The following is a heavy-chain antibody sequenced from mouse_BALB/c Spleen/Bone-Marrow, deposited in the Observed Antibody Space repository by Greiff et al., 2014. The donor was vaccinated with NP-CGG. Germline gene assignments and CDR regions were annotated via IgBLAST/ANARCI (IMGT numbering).Heavy chain of an antibody. J-gene: IGHJ3*01. CDR1: GHSFTGYN. D-gene: IGHD2-14*01. Sequence: EVQLVESGPELEKPSASVKISCKASGHSFTGYNMNWVKQSHGKSLEWIGNIDPYYGTTTFNQKFKDKATLTVDKSSSTAYMQLKSLTSEDSAVYYCTRSRAYFRDWFAYWGQGTLVTVSA. V-gene: IGHV1-39*01. CDR2: IDPYYGTT. CDR3: TRSRAYFRDWFAY.